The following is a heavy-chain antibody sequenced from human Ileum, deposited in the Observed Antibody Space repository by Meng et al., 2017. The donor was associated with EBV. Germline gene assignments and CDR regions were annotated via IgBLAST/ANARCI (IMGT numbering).Heavy chain of an antibody. Sequence: QVQLLQSGAEVKKPXXSVKVSCTASGYTLTSYAMHWVRQAPGQRLEWMGWINAGNGNTKYSQRFQGRVTITRDTSASTAYMELSSLRSEDTTVYYYARAGYDSSGYYPQPFDYWGQGTLVTVSS. V-gene: IGHV1-3*01. CDR2: INAGNGNT. CDR1: GYTLTSYA. D-gene: IGHD3-22*01. J-gene: IGHJ4*02. CDR3: ARAGYDSSGYYPQPFDY.